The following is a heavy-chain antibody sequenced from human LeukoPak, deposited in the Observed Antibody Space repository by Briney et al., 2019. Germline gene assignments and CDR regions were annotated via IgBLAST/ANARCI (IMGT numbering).Heavy chain of an antibody. CDR2: ISSSSYI. J-gene: IGHJ5*02. V-gene: IGHV3-21*01. CDR1: GFTFSSYS. Sequence: PGGSLRLSCAASGFTFSSYSMNWVRQAPGKGLEWVSSISSSSYIYYADSVKGRFTISRDNAKNSLYLQMNSLRAEDTAVYYCARGYCSGTSCHNWFDPWGQGTLVTVSS. D-gene: IGHD2-2*01. CDR3: ARGYCSGTSCHNWFDP.